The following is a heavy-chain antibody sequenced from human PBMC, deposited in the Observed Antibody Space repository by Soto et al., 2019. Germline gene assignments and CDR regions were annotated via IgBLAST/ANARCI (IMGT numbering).Heavy chain of an antibody. J-gene: IGHJ6*03. CDR1: GGSFSGYY. V-gene: IGHV4-34*01. CDR3: ARAATGYGSGSYNYYYYYMDV. Sequence: ASETLSLTCAVYGGSFSGYYWSWIRQPPGKGLEWIGEINHSGSTNYNPSLKSRVTISVDTSKNQFSLKLSSVTAADTAVYYCARAATGYGSGSYNYYYYYMDVWGKGTTVTVSS. D-gene: IGHD3-10*01. CDR2: INHSGST.